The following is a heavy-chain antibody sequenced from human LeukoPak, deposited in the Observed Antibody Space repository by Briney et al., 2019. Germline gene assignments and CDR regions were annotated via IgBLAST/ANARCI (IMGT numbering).Heavy chain of an antibody. D-gene: IGHD3-3*01. CDR2: ISSSSSYI. CDR3: ARVITIFGEDFDY. Sequence: PGGSLRLSCAASGFTFSSYSMNWVRQAPGKGLEWVSSISSSSSYIYYADPVKGRFTISRDNAKNSLYLQMNSLRAEDTAVYYCARVITIFGEDFDYWGQGTLVTVSS. J-gene: IGHJ4*02. V-gene: IGHV3-21*01. CDR1: GFTFSSYS.